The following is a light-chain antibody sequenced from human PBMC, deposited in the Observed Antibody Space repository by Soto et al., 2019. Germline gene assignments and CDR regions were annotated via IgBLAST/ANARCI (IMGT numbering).Light chain of an antibody. Sequence: EIVMTQSPATLSVSPGERATLSCRASQSVSSNLAWYQQRPGQAPSLLIYGASTRATGIPARFSGGGSGTVFIINISILHSEDFVDYCCQHNNDCPAYTFGQGTKLEIK. CDR1: QSVSSN. CDR2: GAS. CDR3: QHNNDCPAYT. J-gene: IGKJ2*01. V-gene: IGKV3-15*01.